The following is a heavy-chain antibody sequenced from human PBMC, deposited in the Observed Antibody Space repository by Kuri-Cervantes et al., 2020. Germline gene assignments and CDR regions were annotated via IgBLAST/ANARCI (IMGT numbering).Heavy chain of an antibody. D-gene: IGHD6-13*01. Sequence: GGSLRLSPAASGFTLSSYSMNWVRQAPGKGLDWVSSISSSSSYIYYADSVKGRFTISRDNAKNSLYLQMNSLRAEDTAVYYCARDALNPGIAAAENWFDPWGQGTLVTVSS. V-gene: IGHV3-21*01. CDR1: GFTLSSYS. CDR3: ARDALNPGIAAAENWFDP. CDR2: ISSSSSYI. J-gene: IGHJ5*02.